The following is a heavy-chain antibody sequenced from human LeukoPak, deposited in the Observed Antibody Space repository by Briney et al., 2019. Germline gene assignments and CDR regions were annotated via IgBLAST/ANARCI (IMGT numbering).Heavy chain of an antibody. CDR1: GFTFGDYA. V-gene: IGHV3-49*04. Sequence: GGSLRLSCTASGFTFGDYAMSWVRQAPGKGLEWVGLIRIKGYGGTTEYAASVKGRFTISRDDSKSIAYLQMNSLKTDDTAVYFCTTYVLGANYYYMDVWGKGTTVTVSS. CDR2: IRIKGYGGTT. D-gene: IGHD3-16*01. CDR3: TTYVLGANYYYMDV. J-gene: IGHJ6*03.